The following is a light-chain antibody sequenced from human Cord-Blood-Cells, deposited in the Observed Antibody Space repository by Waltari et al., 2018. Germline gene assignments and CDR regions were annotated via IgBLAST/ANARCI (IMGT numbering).Light chain of an antibody. CDR1: QSIRSR. V-gene: IGKV1-5*03. Sequence: DIQMTKTPSTLSESVGERVTITCRASQSIRSRSGWYQQKPGKAPKLLIYKASSLESGDPARFSCSGSGTEFPLTISSLQPDDFATYYCQQYNSYWSFGQGTKVEIK. CDR2: KAS. J-gene: IGKJ1*01. CDR3: QQYNSYWS.